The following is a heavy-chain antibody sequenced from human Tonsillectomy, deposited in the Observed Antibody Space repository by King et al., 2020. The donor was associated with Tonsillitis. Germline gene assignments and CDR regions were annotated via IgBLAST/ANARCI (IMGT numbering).Heavy chain of an antibody. Sequence: VQLVESGGGLVQPGGSLRLSCAASGFTFSSYWMSWVRQAPGKGLEGVANLKQDGSEKYYVDSVKGRFTISRDNAKNSLYLQMNSLRAEDTAVYYCARVKSGYDHFDYWGQGTLVTVSS. CDR2: LKQDGSEK. CDR3: ARVKSGYDHFDY. CDR1: GFTFSSYW. J-gene: IGHJ4*02. V-gene: IGHV3-7*01. D-gene: IGHD5-12*01.